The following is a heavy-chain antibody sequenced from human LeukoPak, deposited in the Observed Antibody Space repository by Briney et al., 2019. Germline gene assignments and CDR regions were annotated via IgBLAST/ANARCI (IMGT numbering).Heavy chain of an antibody. Sequence: SETLSLTCAVYGGSFSGYYWSLIRQPPGKGLEWIGEINHSGSTNYNPSLKSRVTISVDTSKNQFSLKLCSVTAADTAVYYCARAPASAPRGWFDPLGQGTLVTVSS. V-gene: IGHV4-34*01. CDR3: ARAPASAPRGWFDP. CDR2: INHSGST. CDR1: GGSFSGYY. J-gene: IGHJ5*02.